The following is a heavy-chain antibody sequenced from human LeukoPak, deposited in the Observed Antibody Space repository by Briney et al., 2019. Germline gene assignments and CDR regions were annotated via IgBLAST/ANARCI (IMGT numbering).Heavy chain of an antibody. CDR3: ACTGSSSSWYVNWFDP. CDR2: IYTSGST. D-gene: IGHD6-13*01. Sequence: SETLSLTCAVYGGSISSYYWSWIRQPAGKGLEWIGRIYTSGSTNYNPSLKSRVTMSVDTSKNQFSLKLSSVTAADTAVYYCACTGSSSSWYVNWFDPWGQGTLVTVSS. CDR1: GGSISSYY. V-gene: IGHV4-59*10. J-gene: IGHJ5*02.